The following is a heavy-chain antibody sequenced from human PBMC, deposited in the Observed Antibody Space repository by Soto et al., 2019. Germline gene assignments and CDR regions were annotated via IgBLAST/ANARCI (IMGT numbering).Heavy chain of an antibody. CDR2: IYYSGST. D-gene: IGHD1-26*01. V-gene: IGHV4-31*03. Sequence: QVQLQESGPGLVKPSQTLSLTCTVSGGSISSGGHYWSWIRQHPGKGLEWIGYIYYSGSTYYNPSLKSRATISADTSKNQFSLKLSSVTAADTAVYYCAREGGTVGATAADYWGQGTLVTVSS. CDR3: AREGGTVGATAADY. CDR1: GGSISSGGHY. J-gene: IGHJ4*02.